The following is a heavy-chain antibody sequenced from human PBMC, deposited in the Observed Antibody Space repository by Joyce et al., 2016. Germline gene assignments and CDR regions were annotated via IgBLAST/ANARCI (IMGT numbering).Heavy chain of an antibody. CDR1: GGIFSSYA. Sequence: QVQLVQSGAEVKKPGSSVKVSCKASGGIFSSYAISGVRQAPGQGLEWMGRTIPIFGTADSAQKFQGRVTITADESTTTAYMELNSLTSDDTAVYYCAREEWKTGPGVVLDYWGQGTLVTVSS. D-gene: IGHD6-6*01. J-gene: IGHJ4*02. CDR3: AREEWKTGPGVVLDY. CDR2: TIPIFGTA. V-gene: IGHV1-69*01.